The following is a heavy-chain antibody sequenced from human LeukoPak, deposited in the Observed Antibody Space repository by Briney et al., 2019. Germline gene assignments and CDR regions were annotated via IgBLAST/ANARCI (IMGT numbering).Heavy chain of an antibody. V-gene: IGHV4-59*01. CDR2: IYYSGST. Sequence: SETLSLTCTVSGGSISSYCWSWIRQPPGKGLEWIGYIYYSGSTNYNPSLKSRVTISVDTSKNQFSLKLSSVTAADTAVYYCARAVAGDEQFDYWGQGTLVTVSS. J-gene: IGHJ4*02. D-gene: IGHD6-19*01. CDR3: ARAVAGDEQFDY. CDR1: GGSISSYC.